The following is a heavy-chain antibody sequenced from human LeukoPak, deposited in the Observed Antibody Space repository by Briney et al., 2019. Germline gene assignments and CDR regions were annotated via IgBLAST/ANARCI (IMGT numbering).Heavy chain of an antibody. CDR3: ARKEAPTVTTFYFDY. Sequence: SETLSLTCAVYGGSFSGYYWSWIRQPPGKGLEWIGYIYYSGSTYYKPSLKSRVTISVDTSKNQFSLKLSSVTAADTAVYYCARKEAPTVTTFYFDYWGQGTLVTVSS. J-gene: IGHJ4*02. CDR1: GGSFSGYY. CDR2: IYYSGST. D-gene: IGHD4-17*01. V-gene: IGHV4-59*12.